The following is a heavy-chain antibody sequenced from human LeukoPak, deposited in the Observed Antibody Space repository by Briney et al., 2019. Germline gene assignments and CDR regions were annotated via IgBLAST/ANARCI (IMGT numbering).Heavy chain of an antibody. D-gene: IGHD3-22*01. Sequence: GASVKVSCKASGYTFTSYDINWVRQATGQGLEWMGWMNPNSGNTGYAQKFQGRVTMTRNTSISTAYMELSSLRSEDTAVYFCAKSDYYDSYFDLWGQGTLVTVSS. V-gene: IGHV1-8*01. CDR3: AKSDYYDSYFDL. CDR2: MNPNSGNT. J-gene: IGHJ4*02. CDR1: GYTFTSYD.